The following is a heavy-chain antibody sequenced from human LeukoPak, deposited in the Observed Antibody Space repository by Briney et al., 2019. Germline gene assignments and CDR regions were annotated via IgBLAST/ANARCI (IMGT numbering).Heavy chain of an antibody. CDR2: IYSGGST. CDR1: GFTVSSNY. D-gene: IGHD3-22*01. J-gene: IGHJ3*02. V-gene: IGHV3-53*01. Sequence: PGGSLRLSCAASGFTVSSNYMSWVRQAPGKGLEWVSVIYSGGSTYYADSVKGRFTISRDNSKNTLYLQMNSLRAEDTAVYYCAKGPYYYDSSAYHYGAFDIWGQGTMVTVSS. CDR3: AKGPYYYDSSAYHYGAFDI.